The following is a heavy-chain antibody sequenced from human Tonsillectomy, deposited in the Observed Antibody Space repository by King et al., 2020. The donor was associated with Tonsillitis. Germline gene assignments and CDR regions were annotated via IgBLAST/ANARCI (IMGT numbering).Heavy chain of an antibody. J-gene: IGHJ4*02. V-gene: IGHV4-59*01. D-gene: IGHD6-6*01. CDR1: GGSISSYC. CDR3: ARGFGITARPFDY. Sequence: VQLQESGPGLVKPSETLSLTCTVSGGSISSYCWSWIRQPPGKGLEWIGYIYYSGSTNYNPSLKSRVTISLNTSKNQFSLRLSSVTAADTAVYYGARGFGITARPFDYWGQGTLVTVSS. CDR2: IYYSGST.